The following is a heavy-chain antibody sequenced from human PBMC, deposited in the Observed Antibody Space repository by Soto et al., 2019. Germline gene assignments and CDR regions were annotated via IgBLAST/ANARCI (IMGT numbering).Heavy chain of an antibody. CDR1: GYTFTSYG. CDR2: ISAYNGNT. D-gene: IGHD6-13*01. Sequence: AASVKVSCKASGYTFTSYGISWVRQAPGQGLEWMGWISAYNGNTNYAQKLQGRVTMTTDTSTSTAYMELRSLRSDDTAVYYCARDHWKQLVPGDAFDIWGQGTMVTVSS. CDR3: ARDHWKQLVPGDAFDI. J-gene: IGHJ3*02. V-gene: IGHV1-18*01.